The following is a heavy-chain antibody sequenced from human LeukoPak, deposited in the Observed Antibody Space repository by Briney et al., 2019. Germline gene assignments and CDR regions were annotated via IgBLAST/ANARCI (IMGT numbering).Heavy chain of an antibody. V-gene: IGHV1-46*01. Sequence: ASVKVSCKASGYTFTSYYMHWVRQAPGQGLEWMGIINPSGGSTSYAQKFQGRVTMTRDTSTSTVYMELSSLRSEDTAVYYCAREMVRGVIILFGGFDYWGQGTLVTVSS. CDR1: GYTFTSYY. CDR2: INPSGGST. D-gene: IGHD3-10*01. J-gene: IGHJ4*02. CDR3: AREMVRGVIILFGGFDY.